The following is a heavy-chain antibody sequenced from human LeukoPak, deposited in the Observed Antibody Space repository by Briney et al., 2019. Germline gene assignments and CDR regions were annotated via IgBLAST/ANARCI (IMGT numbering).Heavy chain of an antibody. CDR1: GFTFSSYE. D-gene: IGHD3-9*01. CDR3: ERGGEGDIWAGDDAFDI. V-gene: IGHV3-48*03. Sequence: GGSLRLSCAASGFTFSSYEMNWVRQAPGRVLGWVSSIRSSGSTINYADSVKGRFTIARDNAKHSLYLQKNSLRAEDTAVYYCERGGEGDIWAGDDAFDIWGQGTMVTVSS. J-gene: IGHJ3*02. CDR2: IRSSGSTI.